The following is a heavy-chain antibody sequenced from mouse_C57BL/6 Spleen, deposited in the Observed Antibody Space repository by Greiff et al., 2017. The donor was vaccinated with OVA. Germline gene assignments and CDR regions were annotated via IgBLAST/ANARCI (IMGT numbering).Heavy chain of an antibody. V-gene: IGHV10-3*01. J-gene: IGHJ1*03. CDR1: GFTFNTYA. CDR2: IRSKSSNYAT. Sequence: EVHLVESGGGLVQPKGSLKLSCAASGFTFNTYAMHWVRQAPGKGLEWVARIRSKSSNYATYYADSVKDRFTISRDDSQSMLYLQMNNLKTEDTAMYYCVREGPYYYGSSWGYFDVWGTGTTVTVSS. CDR3: VREGPYYYGSSWGYFDV. D-gene: IGHD1-1*01.